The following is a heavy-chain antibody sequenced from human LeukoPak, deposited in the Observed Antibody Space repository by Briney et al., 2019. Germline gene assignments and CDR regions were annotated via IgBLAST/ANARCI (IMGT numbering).Heavy chain of an antibody. J-gene: IGHJ4*02. V-gene: IGHV4-34*01. CDR2: INHSGST. CDR1: GGSFSGYY. Sequence: SETLSLTCAVYGGSFSGYYWSWIRQPPGKGLEWIGEINHSGSTNYNPSLKSRVTLSVDTSKNQFSLNLRSVTAADTAVYYCARDITGSFDYWGQGNLVTVSS. CDR3: ARDITGSFDY. D-gene: IGHD1-14*01.